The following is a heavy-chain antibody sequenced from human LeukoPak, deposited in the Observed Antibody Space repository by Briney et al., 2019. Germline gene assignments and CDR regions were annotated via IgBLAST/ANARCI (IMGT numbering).Heavy chain of an antibody. J-gene: IGHJ4*02. Sequence: SETLSLTCAVYGGSFSGYYWSWIRQPPGKGLEWIGEINHSGSTNYNPSLKSRVTISVDTSKKQFSLKLSSVTAADTAVYYCVTYYFDSSGPKKNYWGQGTLVPVSS. CDR3: VTYYFDSSGPKKNY. CDR2: INHSGST. D-gene: IGHD3-22*01. V-gene: IGHV4-34*01. CDR1: GGSFSGYY.